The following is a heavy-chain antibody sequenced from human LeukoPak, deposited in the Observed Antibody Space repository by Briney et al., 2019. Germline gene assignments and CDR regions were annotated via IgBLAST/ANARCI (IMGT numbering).Heavy chain of an antibody. CDR1: GGTFSSYA. V-gene: IGHV1-69*13. CDR3: ARVFYYYDSSGYYDAFDI. Sequence: ASVKVSCKASGGTFSSYAISWVRQAPGQGLEWMGGIIPIFGTANYAQKFQGRVTITADESTSTAYMELSSLRSEDTAVYYCARVFYYYDSSGYYDAFDIWGQGTMVTVSS. D-gene: IGHD3-22*01. J-gene: IGHJ3*02. CDR2: IIPIFGTA.